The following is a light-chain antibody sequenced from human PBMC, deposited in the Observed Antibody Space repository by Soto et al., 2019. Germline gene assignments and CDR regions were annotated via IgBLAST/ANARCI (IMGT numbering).Light chain of an antibody. CDR2: EGS. J-gene: IGLJ2*01. CDR3: CSYAGSSTVA. V-gene: IGLV2-23*01. Sequence: QSALTQPASVSGSPGQSITISCTGTSSDVGSYNLVSWYQQHPGKAPKLMIYEGSKRPSGVSNRFSGSKSGNTASLTISGRRAKDEADDSCCSYAGSSTVAFGGGTK. CDR1: SSDVGSYNL.